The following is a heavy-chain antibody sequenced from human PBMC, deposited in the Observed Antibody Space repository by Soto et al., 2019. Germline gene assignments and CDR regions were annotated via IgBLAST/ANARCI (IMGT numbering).Heavy chain of an antibody. CDR1: GGSFSTYY. D-gene: IGHD1-7*01. V-gene: IGHV4-34*01. CDR2: INHRGST. Sequence: SETLSLTCAVYGGSFSTYYWSWIHQPPGKGLEWIGEINHRGSTNYNPSLKSRVTISVDTSKNQFSLKLSSVTAADRAVYYCARGLNWNYGAFDYWGQGTLVTVSS. CDR3: ARGLNWNYGAFDY. J-gene: IGHJ4*02.